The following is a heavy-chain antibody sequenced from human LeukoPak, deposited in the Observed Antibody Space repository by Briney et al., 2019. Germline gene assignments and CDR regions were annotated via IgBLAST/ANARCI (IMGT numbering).Heavy chain of an antibody. D-gene: IGHD3-10*01. CDR2: INAGNGNT. CDR1: GYTFTSYA. J-gene: IGHJ5*01. V-gene: IGHV1-3*03. Sequence: ASVKVSCKASGYTFTSYAMHWVRQAPGQRLEWMGWINAGNGNTKYSQELQGRVTITRDTSASTAYMELSSLRSEDMAVYYCARGREFGYWFDSWGQGTLVTVSS. CDR3: ARGREFGYWFDS.